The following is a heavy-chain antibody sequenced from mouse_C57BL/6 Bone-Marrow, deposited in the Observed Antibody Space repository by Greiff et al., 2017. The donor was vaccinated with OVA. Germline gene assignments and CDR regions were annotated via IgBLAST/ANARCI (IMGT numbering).Heavy chain of an antibody. CDR3: ARHERGNVYAMDY. D-gene: IGHD2-1*01. CDR2: FYPGSGSL. J-gene: IGHJ4*01. Sequence: QVQLQQSGAELVKPGASVKLSCKASVYTFTEYTIHWVKQRSGQGLEWIGWFYPGSGSLTSNEKFKDQATLTAYTSSSTVYMELSRVTSEDSAVYFCARHERGNVYAMDYWGQGTSVTVSS. V-gene: IGHV1-62-2*01. CDR1: VYTFTEYT.